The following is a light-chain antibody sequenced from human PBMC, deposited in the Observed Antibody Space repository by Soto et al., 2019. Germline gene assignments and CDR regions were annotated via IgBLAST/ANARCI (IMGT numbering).Light chain of an antibody. Sequence: EIVLTESPGTLSLSPGERATLSCRASQSVSSSYLAWYQQKPGQAPRLLIYGASSRATGIPDRFSGSGSGTEFTLKISRVEAEDVGVYYCMQARQTPPTFGQGTRLEI. V-gene: IGKV3-20*01. J-gene: IGKJ5*01. CDR3: MQARQTPPT. CDR2: GAS. CDR1: QSVSSSY.